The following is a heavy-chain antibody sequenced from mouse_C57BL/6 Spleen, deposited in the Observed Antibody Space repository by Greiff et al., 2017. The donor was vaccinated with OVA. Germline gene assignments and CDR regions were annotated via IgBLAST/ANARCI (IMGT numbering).Heavy chain of an antibody. J-gene: IGHJ2*01. D-gene: IGHD2-2*01. CDR3: VRQDMVTTGTFDY. Sequence: EADGGLVQPKGSLKLSCAASGFSFTTYAMNWVRQAPGKGLEWVARIRSKSNNYATYYADSVKDRFTISRDDSESMLYLQMNNLKTEDTAMYYCVRQDMVTTGTFDYWGQGTTLTVSS. CDR2: IRSKSNNYAT. V-gene: IGHV10-1*01. CDR1: GFSFTTYA.